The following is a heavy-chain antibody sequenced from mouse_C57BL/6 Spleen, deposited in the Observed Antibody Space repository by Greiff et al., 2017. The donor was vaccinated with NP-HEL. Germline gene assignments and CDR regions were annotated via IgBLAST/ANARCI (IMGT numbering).Heavy chain of an antibody. V-gene: IGHV1-4*01. D-gene: IGHD2-3*01. CDR1: GYTFTSYT. Sequence: VQLQQSGAELARPGASVKMSCKASGYTFTSYTMHWVKQRPGRGLEWIGYINPSSGYTKYNQKFKDKATLTADKSSSTAYMQLSSLTSEDSAVYYCAKDGYYFDYWGQGTTLTVSS. CDR2: INPSSGYT. CDR3: AKDGYYFDY. J-gene: IGHJ2*01.